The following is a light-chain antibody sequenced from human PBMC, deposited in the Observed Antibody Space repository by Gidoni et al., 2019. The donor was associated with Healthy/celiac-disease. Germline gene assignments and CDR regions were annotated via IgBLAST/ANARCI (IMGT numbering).Light chain of an antibody. CDR1: QRISNY. CDR2: AAS. Sequence: DIPMTQPPSSLSASVGDRVTITCRASQRISNYLNWYQQKPGKAPKLLIYAASSLQSGVPSRFSGSGSGTDFTLTISSLQPEDFATYYCQQSDSTSWTFGQGTKVEIK. CDR3: QQSDSTSWT. V-gene: IGKV1-39*01. J-gene: IGKJ1*01.